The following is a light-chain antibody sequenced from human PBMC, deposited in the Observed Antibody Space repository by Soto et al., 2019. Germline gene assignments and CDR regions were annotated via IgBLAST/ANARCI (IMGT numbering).Light chain of an antibody. J-gene: IGKJ4*01. CDR3: QEYDNSPA. CDR1: QSITNNY. V-gene: IGKV3-20*01. CDR2: GAV. Sequence: EIVSTQSPGTLSLSPGERATLSCRASQSITNNYLAWYQHKPGQAPRLLIYGAVFRATGIPDRISGSGSGTDVTLTINRLEPEDFAVYYCQEYDNSPAFGGGTKVEIK.